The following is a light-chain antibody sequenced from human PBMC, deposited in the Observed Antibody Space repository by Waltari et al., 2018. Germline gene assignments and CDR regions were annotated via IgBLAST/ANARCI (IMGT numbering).Light chain of an antibody. CDR2: DKN. Sequence: QSVLTQPPSVSGAPGQRVTISCTGSSYNIGGYYVYWSQHIPGMAPKLLINDKNKRPSGVSDRFSGSKSGTSASLTITGLQTEDESDYYCQSYDSSLSAHVFGSGTKLTVL. CDR1: SYNIGGYY. J-gene: IGLJ6*01. V-gene: IGLV1-40*01. CDR3: QSYDSSLSAHV.